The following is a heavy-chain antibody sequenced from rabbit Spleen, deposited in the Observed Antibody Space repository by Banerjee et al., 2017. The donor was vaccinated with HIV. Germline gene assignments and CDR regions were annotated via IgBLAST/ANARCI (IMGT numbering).Heavy chain of an antibody. D-gene: IGHD8-1*01. J-gene: IGHJ6*01. CDR1: GFSFSTNYY. Sequence: QEQLEESGGDLVKPEGSLTLTCTASGFSFSTNYYMCWVRQAPGKGLEWIACIDSGSSGFTYFASWAKGRFTISKTSSTTVTLQMTSLTAADTATYFCARDSGSSFSSYGMDLWGQGTLVTVS. CDR2: IDSGSSGFT. CDR3: ARDSGSSFSSYGMDL. V-gene: IGHV1S45*01.